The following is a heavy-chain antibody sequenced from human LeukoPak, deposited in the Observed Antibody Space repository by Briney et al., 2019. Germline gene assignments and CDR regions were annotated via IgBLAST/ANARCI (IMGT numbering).Heavy chain of an antibody. J-gene: IGHJ3*02. CDR2: IKQDGSEK. V-gene: IGHV3-7*01. D-gene: IGHD3-22*01. CDR3: AREGWATMIAVLDALDI. CDR1: GFTFSSYW. Sequence: PGGSLRLSCAASGFTFSSYWMSWVRQAPGKGLEWVANIKQDGSEKYYVDSVKGRLTISRDNAKNSLYLQMNSLRAEDTAVYYCAREGWATMIAVLDALDIWGQGTMVTVSS.